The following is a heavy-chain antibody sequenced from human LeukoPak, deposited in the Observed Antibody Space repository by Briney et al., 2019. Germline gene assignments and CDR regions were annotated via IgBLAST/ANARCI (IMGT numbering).Heavy chain of an antibody. CDR1: GYTFTSHD. CDR3: AREGAPLLWFGEFQYRNWFDP. J-gene: IGHJ5*02. Sequence: EASVKVSCKASGYTFTSHDINWVRQATGQGLEWMGWMNPNSGNTGYAQKFQGRVTMTRNTSISTAYMELSSLRSEDTAVYYCAREGAPLLWFGEFQYRNWFDPWGQGTLVTVSS. CDR2: MNPNSGNT. V-gene: IGHV1-8*01. D-gene: IGHD3-10*01.